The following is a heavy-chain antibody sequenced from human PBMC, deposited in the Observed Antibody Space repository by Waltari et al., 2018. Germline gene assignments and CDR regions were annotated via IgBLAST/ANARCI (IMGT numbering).Heavy chain of an antibody. CDR1: GGSFSGYY. CDR3: ARRTMVRGVSYYYYYMDV. D-gene: IGHD3-10*01. V-gene: IGHV4-34*01. J-gene: IGHJ6*03. CDR2: INHSGST. Sequence: QVQLQQWGAGLLKPSETLSLTCAVYGGSFSGYYWSWIRQPPGKGLEWIGEINHSGSTNYNPSLKSRVTISVDTSKNQFSLKLSSVTAADTAVYYCARRTMVRGVSYYYYYMDVWGKGTTVTVSS.